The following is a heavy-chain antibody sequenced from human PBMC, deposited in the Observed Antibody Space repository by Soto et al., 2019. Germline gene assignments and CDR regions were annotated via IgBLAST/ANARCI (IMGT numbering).Heavy chain of an antibody. CDR3: ARYGDS. CDR2: IYYSGST. CDR1: GGSVSSGSYY. V-gene: IGHV4-61*01. Sequence: QVQLQESGPGLVKPSATLSLTCTVSGGSVSSGSYYWSWIRQPPGKGLEWIGYIYYSGSTNYNPSLKSRVTISVDTSKNQFSLRLSSVTAADTAVYYCARYGDSWGQGTLVTVSS. J-gene: IGHJ4*02. D-gene: IGHD4-17*01.